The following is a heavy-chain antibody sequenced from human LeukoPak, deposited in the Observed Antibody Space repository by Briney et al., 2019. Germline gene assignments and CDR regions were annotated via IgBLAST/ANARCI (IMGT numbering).Heavy chain of an antibody. CDR2: IKKDGSEK. Sequence: GGSLRLSCAASGFTFSSHWMSWVRQAPGKGLEWVANIKKDGSEKYYVDSVKDRFTISRNNAKNSLFLQMNGLRADDTAVYYCARDPLQLWSFDYWGQGTLVTVSS. CDR1: GFTFSSHW. J-gene: IGHJ4*02. V-gene: IGHV3-7*03. CDR3: ARDPLQLWSFDY. D-gene: IGHD5-18*01.